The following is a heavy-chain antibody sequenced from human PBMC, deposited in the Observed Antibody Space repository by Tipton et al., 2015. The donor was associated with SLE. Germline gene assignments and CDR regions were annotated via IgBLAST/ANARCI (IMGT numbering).Heavy chain of an antibody. D-gene: IGHD1-26*01. Sequence: SLRLSCAASGFTFSSYGMHWVRQAPGKGLEWVAFIRYDGSNKYYADSVKGRFTISRDNSKNTLYLQMNSLRAEDTAVYYCARDEPLSGSYSPTDYYYYMDVWGKGTTVTVSS. CDR1: GFTFSSYG. CDR2: IRYDGSNK. V-gene: IGHV3-30*02. CDR3: ARDEPLSGSYSPTDYYYYMDV. J-gene: IGHJ6*03.